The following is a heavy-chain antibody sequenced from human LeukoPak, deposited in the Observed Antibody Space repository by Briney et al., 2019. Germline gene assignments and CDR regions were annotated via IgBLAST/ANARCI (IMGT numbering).Heavy chain of an antibody. Sequence: SETLSLTCTVSGGSISSGGYYWSWIRQHPGKGLEWIGYIYYSGSTYYNPSLKSRVTISVDTSKNQFSLKLSSVTAADTAVYYCARVPELRSWFDPWGQGTLVTVSS. CDR1: GGSISSGGYY. CDR3: ARVPELRSWFDP. J-gene: IGHJ5*02. V-gene: IGHV4-31*03. CDR2: IYYSGST. D-gene: IGHD1-7*01.